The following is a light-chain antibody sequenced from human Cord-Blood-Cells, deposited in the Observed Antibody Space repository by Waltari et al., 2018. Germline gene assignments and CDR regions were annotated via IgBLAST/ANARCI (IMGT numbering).Light chain of an antibody. V-gene: IGKV3-15*01. CDR3: QQYNNWPPYT. CDR2: GAS. Sequence: EIVMTQSPATLSVSPGERATLSCRASQRVSSNLAWYQQKPGQSPRLLICGASTRATGIPARFSGSGSGTEFTLTISSLQSEDFAVYYCQQYNNWPPYTFGQGTKLEIK. J-gene: IGKJ2*01. CDR1: QRVSSN.